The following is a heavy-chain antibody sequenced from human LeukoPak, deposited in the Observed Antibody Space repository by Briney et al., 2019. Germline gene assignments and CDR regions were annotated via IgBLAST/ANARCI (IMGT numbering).Heavy chain of an antibody. J-gene: IGHJ4*02. D-gene: IGHD4-17*01. CDR2: INHSGST. CDR3: ARGYGVGDY. V-gene: IGHV4-34*01. Sequence: PSGTLSLTCAVYGGSFSGYYWSWIRQPPGKGLEWIGEINHSGSTNYNPSLKSRVTISVDTSKNQFSLKLSSVTAADTAVYYCARGYGVGDYWGQGTLVTVSS. CDR1: GGSFSGYY.